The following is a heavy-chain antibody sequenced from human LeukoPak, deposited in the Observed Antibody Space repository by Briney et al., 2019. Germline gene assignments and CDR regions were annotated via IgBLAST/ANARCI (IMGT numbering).Heavy chain of an antibody. D-gene: IGHD3-22*01. CDR1: GFTVSSNY. CDR2: IYSGGST. J-gene: IGHJ6*03. V-gene: IGHV3-53*01. CDR3: ARVQSYYDSSGYTRTMDV. Sequence: GGSLRLSCAASGFTVSSNYMSWVRQAPGKGLEWVSVIYSGGSTYYSDSVKGPFTISRDNSKNTLYLQMNSLRAEDTAVYYCARVQSYYDSSGYTRTMDVWGKGTTVTVSS.